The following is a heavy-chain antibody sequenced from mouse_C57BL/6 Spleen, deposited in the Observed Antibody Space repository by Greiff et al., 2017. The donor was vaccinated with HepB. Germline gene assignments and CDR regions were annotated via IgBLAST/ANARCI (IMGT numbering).Heavy chain of an antibody. CDR1: GFTFSSYA. V-gene: IGHV5-4*03. CDR3: ARHWYFDV. CDR2: ISDGGSYT. Sequence: EVNVVESGGGLVKPGGSLKLSCAASGFTFSSYAMSWVRQTPEKRLEWVATISDGGSYTYYPDNVKGRFTISRDNAKNNMYLQMSHLKSEDTAMYYCARHWYFDVWGTGTTVTVSS. J-gene: IGHJ1*03.